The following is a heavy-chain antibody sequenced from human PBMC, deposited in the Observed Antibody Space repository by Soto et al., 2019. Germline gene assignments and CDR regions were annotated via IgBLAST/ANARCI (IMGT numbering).Heavy chain of an antibody. D-gene: IGHD5-12*01. J-gene: IGHJ2*01. V-gene: IGHV1-69*12. CDR1: GGTFSSYA. CDR3: ASLGKRWLQDYWYFDL. CDR2: IIPIFGTA. Sequence: QVQLVQSGAEVKKPGSSVKISCKASGGTFSSYAISWVRQAPGQGLEWMGGIIPIFGTASYAQKFQGRVTITADESTSTAYMELSSLRSEDTAVYYSASLGKRWLQDYWYFDLWGRGTLVTVSS.